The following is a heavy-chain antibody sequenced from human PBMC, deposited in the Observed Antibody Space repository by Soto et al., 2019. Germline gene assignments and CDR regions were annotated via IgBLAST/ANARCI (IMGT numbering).Heavy chain of an antibody. CDR2: ISSGGDTK. CDR1: GFTFSSYS. V-gene: IGHV3-48*01. Sequence: EVQLVESGGGLVQPGGSLRLSCAVSGFTFSSYSMHWVRQSPGKGLEWISDISSGGDTKYYADSVTGRFTISRDNGKHSLFLQMSSLRAEEEVLYYCASAFSWSDYWGQGTLVTVSS. D-gene: IGHD2-15*01. CDR3: ASAFSWSDY. J-gene: IGHJ4*02.